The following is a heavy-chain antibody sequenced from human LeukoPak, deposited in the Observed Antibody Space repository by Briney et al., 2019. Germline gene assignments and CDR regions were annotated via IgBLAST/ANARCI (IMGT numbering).Heavy chain of an antibody. CDR3: ASGACSSTSCYDAYYYGSGSFY. D-gene: IGHD3-10*01. CDR1: GGTFSSYA. V-gene: IGHV1-69*04. Sequence: GSSVKVCCKASGGTFSSYAISSVRQAAGHGLEWMGRILPFLGIADSAQKFQGRVTITADKSTSTDYLELSSLRSEDTAVYYRASGACSSTSCYDAYYYGSGSFYWGQGTLVTVSS. CDR2: ILPFLGIA. J-gene: IGHJ4*02.